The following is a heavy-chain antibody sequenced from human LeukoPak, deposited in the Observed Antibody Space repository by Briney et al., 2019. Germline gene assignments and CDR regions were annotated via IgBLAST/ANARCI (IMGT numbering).Heavy chain of an antibody. J-gene: IGHJ3*02. CDR3: ARDRYSGSYDAFDI. Sequence: SVKVSCKASGGTFSSYAISWVRQAPGQGLEWMGGIIPIFGTANYAQKFQGRVTITTDESTSTAYMELSSLRSEDTAVYYCARDRYSGSYDAFDIWGQGTMVTVSS. D-gene: IGHD1-26*01. V-gene: IGHV1-69*05. CDR1: GGTFSSYA. CDR2: IIPIFGTA.